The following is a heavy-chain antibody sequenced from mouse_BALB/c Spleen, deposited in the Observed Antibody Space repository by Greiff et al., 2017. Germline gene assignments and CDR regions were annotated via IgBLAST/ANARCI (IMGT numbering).Heavy chain of an antibody. J-gene: IGHJ3*01. CDR2: ISSGGST. D-gene: IGHD2-10*02. CDR3: ARGGGMSWFAY. CDR1: GFTFSSYA. V-gene: IGHV5-6-5*01. Sequence: EVMLVESGGGLVKPGGSLKLSCAASGFTFSSYAMSWVRQTPEKRLEWVASISSGGSTYYPDSVKGRFTISRDNARNILYLQMSSLRSEDTAMYYCARGGGMSWFAYWGQGTLVTVSA.